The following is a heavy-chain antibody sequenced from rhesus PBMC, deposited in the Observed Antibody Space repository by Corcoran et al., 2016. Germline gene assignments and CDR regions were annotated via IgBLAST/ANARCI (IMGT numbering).Heavy chain of an antibody. Sequence: EVQLVQSGAEVKKPGASVKISCKASGYTFTDYYLHWVRQAPGKGLEWMARVEPEEGEAIHAQNLQDRVTITAETSTGTAYMELSSLRSEDTAVYYCATLDSWGQGVVVTVSS. V-gene: IGHV1-111*02. CDR1: GYTFTDYY. CDR3: ATLDS. CDR2: VEPEEGEA. J-gene: IGHJ6*01.